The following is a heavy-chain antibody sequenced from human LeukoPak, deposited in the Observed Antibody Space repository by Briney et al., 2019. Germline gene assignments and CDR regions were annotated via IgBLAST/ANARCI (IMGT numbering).Heavy chain of an antibody. CDR2: INPNSGGT. D-gene: IGHD5-18*01. CDR1: GYTFTGHY. J-gene: IGHJ5*02. Sequence: GASVKVSCKASGYTFTGHYMHWVRQAPGQGLEWMGRINPNSGGTNYAQKFQGRVTMTRDTSTSTVYMELSSLRSEDTAVYYCARGGVRYSYLNWFDPWGQETLVTVPS. V-gene: IGHV1-2*06. CDR3: ARGGVRYSYLNWFDP.